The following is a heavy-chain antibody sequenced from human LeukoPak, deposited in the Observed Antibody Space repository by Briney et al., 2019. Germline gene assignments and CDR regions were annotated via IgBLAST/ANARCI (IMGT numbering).Heavy chain of an antibody. CDR2: ISYDGSNK. D-gene: IGHD2-15*01. CDR3: AVAAPGEDY. Sequence: PGGSLRLSCAASGFTFSSYAMHWVRQAPGKGLEWVAVISYDGSNKYYADSVKGRFTISRDNSKNTLYLQMNSLRAEDTAVYYCAVAAPGEDYWGQGTLVTVSS. V-gene: IGHV3-30-3*01. J-gene: IGHJ4*02. CDR1: GFTFSSYA.